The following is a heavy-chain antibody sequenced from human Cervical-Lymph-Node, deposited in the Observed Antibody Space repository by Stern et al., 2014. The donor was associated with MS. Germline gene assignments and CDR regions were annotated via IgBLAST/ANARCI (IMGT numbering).Heavy chain of an antibody. CDR1: GYTLTNYP. J-gene: IGHJ4*02. V-gene: IGHV7-4-1*02. Sequence: QVQLVQSGSELKEPGASVKVSCKASGYTLTNYPMNWVRQAPGQGLEWMGWINTNTGNSTYAQGFTGRFVFSLASSVSTAYLHISSLKAEDTALYYCARDFVDTAMITRSDYLDSWGQGTLVTVSS. D-gene: IGHD5-18*01. CDR2: INTNTGNS. CDR3: ARDFVDTAMITRSDYLDS.